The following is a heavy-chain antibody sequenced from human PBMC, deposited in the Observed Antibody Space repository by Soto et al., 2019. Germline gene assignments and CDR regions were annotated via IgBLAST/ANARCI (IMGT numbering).Heavy chain of an antibody. CDR1: GFTFSSYA. D-gene: IGHD4-17*01. V-gene: IGHV3-23*01. J-gene: IGHJ6*02. Sequence: GGSLRLSCAASGFTFSSYAMSWVRQAPGKGLEWVSAISGSGGSTYYADSVKGRFTISRDNSKNTLYLQMSSLRAEDTAVYYCAKDIPYGDYDFDYYYGMDVWGQGTTVTVSS. CDR2: ISGSGGST. CDR3: AKDIPYGDYDFDYYYGMDV.